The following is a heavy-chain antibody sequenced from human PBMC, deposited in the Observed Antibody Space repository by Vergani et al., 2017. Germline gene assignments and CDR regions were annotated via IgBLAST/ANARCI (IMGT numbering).Heavy chain of an antibody. V-gene: IGHV3-15*01. CDR2: IKSKTDGGTT. D-gene: IGHD3-3*01. CDR3: TXDKFEPWGDFWSGYSPPHFDY. CDR1: GFTFSNAW. J-gene: IGHJ4*02. Sequence: EVQLVESGGGLVKPGGSLRLSCAASGFTFSNAWMSWVRQAPGKGLEWVGRIKSKTDGGTTDYAAPVKGRFTISRDDSKNTLYLQMNSLKTEDTAVYYCTXDKFEPWGDFWSGYSPPHFDYWGQGTLVTVSS.